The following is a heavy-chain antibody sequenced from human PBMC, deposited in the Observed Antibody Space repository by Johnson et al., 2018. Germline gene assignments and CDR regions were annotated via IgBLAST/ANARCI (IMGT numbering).Heavy chain of an antibody. Sequence: QVQLVESGGGLVKPGGSLRLSCAASGFTFSDYYMSWIRQAPGKGLEWVSDISSSGSTIYYADSVKGRFTISRDKAKNSLYLKMNSLRAEETAVYYCARDPPDAAAGTVGDFQHWGQGTLVTVSS. V-gene: IGHV3-11*01. D-gene: IGHD6-13*01. CDR1: GFTFSDYY. CDR3: ARDPPDAAAGTVGDFQH. CDR2: ISSSGSTI. J-gene: IGHJ1*01.